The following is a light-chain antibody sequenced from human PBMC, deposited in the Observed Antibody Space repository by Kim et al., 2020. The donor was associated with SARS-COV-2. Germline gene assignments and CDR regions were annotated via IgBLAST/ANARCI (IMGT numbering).Light chain of an antibody. J-gene: IGKJ2*01. CDR2: DAV. V-gene: IGKV1-33*01. Sequence: SASIGDRVTITCQASQDISQYLNWFQQKPREAPKLLIYDAVNLDTGVPSRINGSGSGTDFTFTISSLQPEDIAAYYCQQYDNFPYTFGQGTKLEI. CDR1: QDISQY. CDR3: QQYDNFPYT.